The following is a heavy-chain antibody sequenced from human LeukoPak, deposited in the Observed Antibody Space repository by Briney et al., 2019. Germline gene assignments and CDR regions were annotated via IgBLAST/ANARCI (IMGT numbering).Heavy chain of an antibody. CDR3: VRGRIVGATYGDY. J-gene: IGHJ4*02. V-gene: IGHV3-30*03. Sequence: GGSLRLSCAASGFTFSSYGMHWVRQAPGKGLEWVAVISYDGSNKYYADSVKGRFTISRDNAKNTLYLQMNSLRAEDTAVYYCVRGRIVGATYGDYWGQGTLVTVSS. CDR2: ISYDGSNK. CDR1: GFTFSSYG. D-gene: IGHD1-26*01.